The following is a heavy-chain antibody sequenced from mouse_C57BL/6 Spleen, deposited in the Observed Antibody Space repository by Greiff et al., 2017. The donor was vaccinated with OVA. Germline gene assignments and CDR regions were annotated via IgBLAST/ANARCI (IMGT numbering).Heavy chain of an antibody. Sequence: QVQLQQSGAELVRPGTSVKVSCKASGYAFTNYLIEWVKQRPGQGLEWIGVINPGSGGTNYNEKFKGKATLTADKSSSTAYMQLSSLTSEGSAVYFCARAGVDVDYWGQGTTLTVSS. CDR1: GYAFTNYL. CDR3: ARAGVDVDY. CDR2: INPGSGGT. D-gene: IGHD2-3*01. J-gene: IGHJ2*01. V-gene: IGHV1-54*01.